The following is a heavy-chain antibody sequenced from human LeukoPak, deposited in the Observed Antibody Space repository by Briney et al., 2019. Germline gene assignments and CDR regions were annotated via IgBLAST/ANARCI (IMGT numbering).Heavy chain of an antibody. CDR1: GYTFTSYG. CDR3: AREPGYSSSWYGAFDI. Sequence: ASVKVSCKASGYTFTSYGISWVRQAPGQGLEWMGWISAYNGNTNYAQKLQGRVTMTTDTSTSTAYMELRSLRSDDTAVYYCAREPGYSSSWYGAFDIWGQGTMVTVSS. CDR2: ISAYNGNT. D-gene: IGHD6-13*01. V-gene: IGHV1-18*01. J-gene: IGHJ3*02.